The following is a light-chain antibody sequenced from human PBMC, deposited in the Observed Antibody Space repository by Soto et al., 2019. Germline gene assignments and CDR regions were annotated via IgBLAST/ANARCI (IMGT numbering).Light chain of an antibody. Sequence: QSVLTQPASVSGCPGQSITTSCPGTSSNVGAYNYVSWYQHHPGNAPKLMIYDVSNRPSGVSNRFSGSKSVNTASLTISGLQAEDEADYYCSSYTSSSTYGFGAGARSPS. V-gene: IGLV2-14*03. J-gene: IGLJ1*01. CDR1: SSNVGAYNY. CDR3: SSYTSSSTYG. CDR2: DVS.